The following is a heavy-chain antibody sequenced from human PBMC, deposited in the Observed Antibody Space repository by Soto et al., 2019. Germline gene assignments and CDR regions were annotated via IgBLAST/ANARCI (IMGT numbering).Heavy chain of an antibody. V-gene: IGHV3-64D*06. CDR3: VKDTSDYYDSSGYYSYFDY. D-gene: IGHD3-22*01. CDR1: GFTCSSYS. Sequence: PGGSLRLSCSASGFTCSSYSMHWVRQAPGKGLEYVSAISSNGGSTYYADSVKGRFTISRDNSKNTLYLQMSSLRAEDTAVYYCVKDTSDYYDSSGYYSYFDYWGQGTLVNVSS. CDR2: ISSNGGST. J-gene: IGHJ4*02.